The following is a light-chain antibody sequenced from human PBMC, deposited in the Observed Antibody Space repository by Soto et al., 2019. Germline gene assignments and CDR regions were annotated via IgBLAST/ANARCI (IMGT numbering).Light chain of an antibody. CDR2: EVN. J-gene: IGLJ2*01. CDR3: SSYTISSTLVI. CDR1: SSDVGGFNY. V-gene: IGLV2-14*01. Sequence: QSALPQPDSVSGSPGQSITISCSGTSSDVGGFNYVSWYQHHPGKAPKLMIFEVNNRPAGVSNRFSGSKSGNTASLPISGLQAEDEADYYCSSYTISSTLVIFGGGTKLTVL.